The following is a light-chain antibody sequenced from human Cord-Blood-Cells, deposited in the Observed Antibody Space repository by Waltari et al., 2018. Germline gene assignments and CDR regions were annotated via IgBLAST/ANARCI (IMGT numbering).Light chain of an antibody. V-gene: IGLV1-47*01. CDR3: AAWDDSLSGVV. J-gene: IGLJ2*01. Sequence: QSVLPQPPSASGTPGQRVTSSCSGCSSNIGSMYVYWYPQLPGTAPKLLIYRNNQRPSGVPDRFSGSKSGTSASRAISGLRSEDEADYYCAAWDDSLSGVVFGGGTKLTVL. CDR1: SSNIGSMY. CDR2: RNN.